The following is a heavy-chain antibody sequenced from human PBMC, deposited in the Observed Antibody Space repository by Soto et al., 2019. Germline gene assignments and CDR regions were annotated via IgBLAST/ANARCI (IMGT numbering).Heavy chain of an antibody. Sequence: GESLKISCKGSGYTFTNYWIGWVRQMPGKGLEWMGIIYPGDSATKYNPSFQGQVTISADKSITTTYLRWTSLKASDTAIYYCAASIFYYGMDVWGQGTTVTVSS. CDR1: GYTFTNYW. CDR3: AASIFYYGMDV. J-gene: IGHJ6*02. V-gene: IGHV5-51*01. CDR2: IYPGDSAT.